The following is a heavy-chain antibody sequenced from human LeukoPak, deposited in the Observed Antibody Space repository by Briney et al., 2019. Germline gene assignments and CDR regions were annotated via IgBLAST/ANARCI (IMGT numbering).Heavy chain of an antibody. CDR3: ARGGDPLVYYYGMDV. D-gene: IGHD3-9*01. CDR1: GGSISSYY. V-gene: IGHV4-59*01. J-gene: IGHJ6*02. Sequence: SETLSLTCTVSGGSISSYYWSWIRQPPGKGLEWIGYIYYSGSTNYNPSLKSRVTISVDTSKNQFSLKLSSVTAADTAVYYCARGGDPLVYYYGMDVWGQETTVTVSS. CDR2: IYYSGST.